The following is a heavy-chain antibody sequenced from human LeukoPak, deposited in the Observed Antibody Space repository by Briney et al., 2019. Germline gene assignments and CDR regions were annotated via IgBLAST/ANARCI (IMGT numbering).Heavy chain of an antibody. CDR2: INTNTGNP. CDR3: ASSYACSGGSCYSESFDY. Sequence: ASVKVSCKASGYTFTNYAMNWVRQAPGQGLEWMGWINTNTGNPTYAQGFTGRFVFSLDTSVSTAYLQISSLKAEDTAVYYCASSYACSGGSCYSESFDYWGQGTLVTVSS. V-gene: IGHV7-4-1*02. D-gene: IGHD2-15*01. J-gene: IGHJ4*02. CDR1: GYTFTNYA.